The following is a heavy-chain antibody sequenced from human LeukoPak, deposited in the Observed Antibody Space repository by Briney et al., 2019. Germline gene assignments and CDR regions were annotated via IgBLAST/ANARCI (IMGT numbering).Heavy chain of an antibody. D-gene: IGHD3-22*01. CDR2: IYYSGST. CDR3: ASGSSGYYYFDY. Sequence: SETLSLTCTVSDGSISSGGYYWSWIRQHPGKGLEWIGYIYYSGSTYYNPSLKSRVTISVDTSKNQFSLKLSSVTAADTAVYYCASGSSGYYYFDYWGQGTLVTVSS. V-gene: IGHV4-31*03. CDR1: DGSISSGGYY. J-gene: IGHJ4*02.